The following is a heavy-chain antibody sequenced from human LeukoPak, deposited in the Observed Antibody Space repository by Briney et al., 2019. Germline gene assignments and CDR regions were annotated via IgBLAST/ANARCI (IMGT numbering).Heavy chain of an antibody. J-gene: IGHJ6*03. Sequence: RTSETLSLTCTVSGGSISGGSYYWSWIRQPAGRGLEYIGRVYSSGTTTYNPSLKSRVTISRDTSKNQLFLKLRSVTAADTAVYYCARAHGYYYYMDVWGKGTTVTVSS. CDR1: GGSISGGSYY. CDR2: VYSSGTT. V-gene: IGHV4-61*02. CDR3: ARAHGYYYYMDV.